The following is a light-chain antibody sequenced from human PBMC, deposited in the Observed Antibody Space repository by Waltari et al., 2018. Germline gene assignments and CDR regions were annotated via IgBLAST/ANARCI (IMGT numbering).Light chain of an antibody. CDR1: QSISNW. CDR3: QQYNSYSLLT. J-gene: IGKJ4*01. V-gene: IGKV1-5*03. Sequence: DIQMTQSPSTLSASVGDRFTITCRASQSISNWLAWYQQKPGKAPKLLIYKASTLESGVPSSFSGSGSGTEFTLTLSSLQPDDFATYYCQQYNSYSLLTFGGGTKVEIK. CDR2: KAS.